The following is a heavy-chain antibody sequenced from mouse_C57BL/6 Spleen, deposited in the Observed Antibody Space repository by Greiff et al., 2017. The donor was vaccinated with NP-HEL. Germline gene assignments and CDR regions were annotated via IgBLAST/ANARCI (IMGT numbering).Heavy chain of an antibody. CDR1: GFTFSSYA. J-gene: IGHJ4*01. Sequence: EVHLVESGGGLVKPGGSLKLSCAASGFTFSSYAMSWVRQTPEKRLEWVATISDGGSYTYYPDNVKGRFTISRDNAKNNLYLQMSHLKSEDTAMYYCARDWAAYYYGSSYDAMDYWGQGTSVTVSS. V-gene: IGHV5-4*01. CDR2: ISDGGSYT. CDR3: ARDWAAYYYGSSYDAMDY. D-gene: IGHD1-1*01.